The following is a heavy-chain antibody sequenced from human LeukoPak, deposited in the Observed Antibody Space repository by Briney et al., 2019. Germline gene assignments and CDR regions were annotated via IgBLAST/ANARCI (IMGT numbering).Heavy chain of an antibody. CDR2: IFYSGST. V-gene: IGHV4-39*01. CDR3: ARQMNTVTADY. J-gene: IGHJ4*02. CDR1: TFSSYA. D-gene: IGHD4-17*01. Sequence: TFSSYAMSWVRQPPGKGLEWIGSIFYSGSTYYNPSLNSRVTISIGTSKNQFSLRLSSVTAADTAVYYCARQMNTVTADYWGQGTLVTVSS.